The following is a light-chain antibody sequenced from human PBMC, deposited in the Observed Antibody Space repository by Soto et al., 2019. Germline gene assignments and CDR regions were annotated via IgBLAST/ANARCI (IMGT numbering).Light chain of an antibody. V-gene: IGKV3-20*01. CDR2: GTS. Sequence: EIVLTQSPGTVSLSPGERATLSCRASQSVSSSYLAWYQQKPGQAPRLLIYGTSTRATGIPDRFSGSGSGTDFTLTISRLEPEDFAVYYRQCYGSSPLFTSGPGTKVDIK. CDR1: QSVSSSY. CDR3: QCYGSSPLFT. J-gene: IGKJ3*01.